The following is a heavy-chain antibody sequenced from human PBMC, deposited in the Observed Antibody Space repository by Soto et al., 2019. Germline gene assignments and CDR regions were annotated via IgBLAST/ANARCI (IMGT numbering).Heavy chain of an antibody. D-gene: IGHD3-10*01. J-gene: IGHJ4*02. CDR2: IYYNGNA. CDR3: ARGELWWDF. Sequence: QVQLQESGPGLVKPSQTLSLTCTVSGGSISSGTYYWSWIRQHPGKGLEWIGFIYYNGNAFYNPSLKGRVAISLDTSKNHFSLKLSSLTAADTAVYFCARGELWWDFWGQGTLVTVSS. V-gene: IGHV4-31*03. CDR1: GGSISSGTYY.